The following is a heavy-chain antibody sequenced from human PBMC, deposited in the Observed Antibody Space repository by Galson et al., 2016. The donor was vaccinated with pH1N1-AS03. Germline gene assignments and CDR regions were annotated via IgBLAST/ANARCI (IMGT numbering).Heavy chain of an antibody. V-gene: IGHV5-51*01. Sequence: QSGAEVKKPGESLKISCKGSGYSFARYCIGWVRQMPGKGLEWMGVIYPGDSDTRYSPSLQGLVTISVDKTFNTAYLQWGSLEASDTAMYYCARDAGTDYFDHWGQGTLVTVPS. D-gene: IGHD6-13*01. CDR2: IYPGDSDT. CDR3: ARDAGTDYFDH. CDR1: GYSFARYC. J-gene: IGHJ4*02.